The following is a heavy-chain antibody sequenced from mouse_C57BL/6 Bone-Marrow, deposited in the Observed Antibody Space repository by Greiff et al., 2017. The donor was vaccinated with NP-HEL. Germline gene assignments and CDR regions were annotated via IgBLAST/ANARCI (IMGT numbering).Heavy chain of an antibody. CDR3: ARSDYDYLDY. CDR2: IYPGSGST. J-gene: IGHJ2*01. V-gene: IGHV1-55*01. Sequence: QVQLKQPGAELVKPGASVKMSCKASGYTFTSYWITWVKQRPGQGLEWIGDIYPGSGSTNYNEKFKSKATLTVYTSSSTAYMQLSSLTSEDSAVYYCARSDYDYLDYWGQGTTLTVSS. D-gene: IGHD2-4*01. CDR1: GYTFTSYW.